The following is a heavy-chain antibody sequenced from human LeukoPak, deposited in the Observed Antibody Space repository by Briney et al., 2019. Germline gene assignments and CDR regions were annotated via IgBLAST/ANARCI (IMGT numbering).Heavy chain of an antibody. CDR2: ISSDGNT. J-gene: IGHJ6*02. D-gene: IGHD6-19*01. CDR1: GFTVSSSS. V-gene: IGHV3-66*01. Sequence: GGSLRLSCAASGFTVSSSSMNWVRLGPGKGLEWVSVISSDGNTYYADSVKGRFTISRDNSRNTLSLQMHGLRADDTAVYYCARGQEQFSSPWQWGPRRKNFYYYGMDVWGQGTTVAVSS. CDR3: ARGQEQFSSPWQWGPRRKNFYYYGMDV.